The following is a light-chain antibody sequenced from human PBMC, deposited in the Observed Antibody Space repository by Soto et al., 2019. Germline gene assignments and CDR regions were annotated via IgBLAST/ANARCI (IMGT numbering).Light chain of an antibody. J-gene: IGKJ1*01. CDR3: RQRSNWPWT. Sequence: EIVLTQSPATLSVSPGERATLSCRASQSVSSYLAWYQQKPGQAPRLRIYDASNRATGIPARFSGSGSGTDFTLTISSLEPEDFAVYYCRQRSNWPWTFGQGTKVDIK. V-gene: IGKV3-11*01. CDR2: DAS. CDR1: QSVSSY.